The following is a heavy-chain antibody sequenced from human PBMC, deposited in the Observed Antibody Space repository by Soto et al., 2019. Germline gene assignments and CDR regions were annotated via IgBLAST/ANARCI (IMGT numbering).Heavy chain of an antibody. V-gene: IGHV4-31*03. J-gene: IGHJ6*02. D-gene: IGHD3-3*01. CDR1: GGSISSGGYY. CDR2: IYYSGST. CDR3: ARAKVYYDFWSGYTPSVYSGMYGMDV. Sequence: SETLSLTCTVSGGSISSGGYYWSWIRQHPGKGLEWIGYIYYSGSTYYNPSLKSRVTISVDTSKNQFSLKLSSVTAADTAVYYCARAKVYYDFWSGYTPSVYSGMYGMDVWGQGTTVTVSS.